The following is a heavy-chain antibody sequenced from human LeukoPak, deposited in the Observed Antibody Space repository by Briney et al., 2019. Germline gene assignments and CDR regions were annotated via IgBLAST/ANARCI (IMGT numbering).Heavy chain of an antibody. CDR1: GFTFSSYW. J-gene: IGHJ4*02. CDR2: IKPKTDGETT. D-gene: IGHD2-21*01. Sequence: GGSLRLSCAASGFTFSSYWMHWVRQAPGKGLEWVGRIKPKTDGETTEYAAPVKDRFSISRDDSKSMMYLQMNSLKTEDTAVYYCITPLPYSAQGGQGTLVTVSS. CDR3: ITPLPYSAQ. V-gene: IGHV3-15*07.